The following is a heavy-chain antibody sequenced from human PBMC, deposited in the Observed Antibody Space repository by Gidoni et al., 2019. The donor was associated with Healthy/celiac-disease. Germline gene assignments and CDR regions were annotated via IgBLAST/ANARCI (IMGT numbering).Heavy chain of an antibody. J-gene: IGHJ4*02. D-gene: IGHD2-15*01. CDR2: MSGSVGST. V-gene: IGHV3-23*01. CDR1: GLPFSSYA. Sequence: EVQLLESGGGLVQPGGSLRLYCAAPGLPFSSYAMSWVRQAPGKGLELVSAMSGSVGSTYYADSVKGRFTISRDNSKNTLYLQMNSLRAEDTAVYYCAKDHLDIVVVVAATLWYFDYWGQGTLVTVSS. CDR3: AKDHLDIVVVVAATLWYFDY.